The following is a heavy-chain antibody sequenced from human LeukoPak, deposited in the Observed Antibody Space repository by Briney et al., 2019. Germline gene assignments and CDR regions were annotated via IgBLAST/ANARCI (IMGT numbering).Heavy chain of an antibody. CDR1: GGSISSYY. CDR2: LSKSGNT. CDR3: ARARYVNSFYVFDI. D-gene: IGHD3-9*01. J-gene: IGHJ3*02. V-gene: IGHV4-59*01. Sequence: SETLSLTCTVSGGSISSYYWSWIRLPPGKGLEWIGYLSKSGNTNYSPSLKSRVTVFGDTSKNQFFLKLTSVNAGDTAMYYCARARYVNSFYVFDIWGQGKLVTVSS.